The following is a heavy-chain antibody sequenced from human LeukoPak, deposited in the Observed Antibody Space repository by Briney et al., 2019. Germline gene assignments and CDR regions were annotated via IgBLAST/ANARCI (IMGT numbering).Heavy chain of an antibody. CDR3: ARDRSGQDYDYVWGSYRPPLGY. CDR2: INPNSGGT. Sequence: ASVKVSFKASGYTFTGYYMHWVRQAPGQGLEWMGWINPNSGGTNYAQKFQGRVTMTRDTSISTAYMELSRLRSDDTAVYYCARDRSGQDYDYVWGSYRPPLGYWGQGTLVTVSS. D-gene: IGHD3-16*02. V-gene: IGHV1-2*02. J-gene: IGHJ4*02. CDR1: GYTFTGYY.